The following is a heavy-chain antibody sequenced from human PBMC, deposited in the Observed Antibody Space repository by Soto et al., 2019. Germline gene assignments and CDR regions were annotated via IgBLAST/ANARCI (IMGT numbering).Heavy chain of an antibody. CDR1: GYIFTRYN. D-gene: IGHD4-4*01. V-gene: IGHV1-8*02. CDR2: VNPDSGHT. J-gene: IGHJ6*03. Sequence: QVQVVQSGAEVKKPGASVKVSCKASGYIFTRYNINWVRQAAGHVLEWMGWVNPDSGHTVYAQKFQGRHTMTRETPIGTGHMELRSLTPEDTAVYYCARSAPFSNAAHEYLYYMDVWGKGATGTVSS. CDR3: ARSAPFSNAAHEYLYYMDV.